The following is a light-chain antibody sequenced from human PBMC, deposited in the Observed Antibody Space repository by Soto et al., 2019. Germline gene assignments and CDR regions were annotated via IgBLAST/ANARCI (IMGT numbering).Light chain of an antibody. J-gene: IGKJ1*01. CDR1: QSVSTR. Sequence: DIQMTQSPSTLSASVGDRVTITCRASQSVSTRLAWYQQKPGKAPKLLIYDASSLQTGVPSRFSGSGSGAKFTLTISSLQPDDFATYYCQQYQSYSETFGHGTKV. CDR2: DAS. CDR3: QQYQSYSET. V-gene: IGKV1-5*01.